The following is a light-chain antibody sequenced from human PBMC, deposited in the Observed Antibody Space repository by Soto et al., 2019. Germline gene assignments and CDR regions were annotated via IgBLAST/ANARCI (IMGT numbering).Light chain of an antibody. CDR3: HQYKSYSSNNWT. J-gene: IGKJ1*01. CDR1: QSISIW. V-gene: IGKV1-5*03. CDR2: KAS. Sequence: DIQMTQSPSTLSASVGDRVTITCRASQSISIWLAWYQQKPGKAPKLLIYKASSLESGVPSRFSGSGSGTQFPLTISSLQPDDFATYFCHQYKSYSSNNWTFGQGTKVEFK.